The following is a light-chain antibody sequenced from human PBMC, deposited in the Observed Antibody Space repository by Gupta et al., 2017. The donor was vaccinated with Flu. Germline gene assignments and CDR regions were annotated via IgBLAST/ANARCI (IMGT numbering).Light chain of an antibody. Sequence: SITISCTGTSSDVGSYNLVSWYQQHPGKAPKLMIYEGSKRPSGVSNRFSGSKSGNTASLTISGLQAEDEADYYCCSYAGSSTLVFGTGTKLTVL. J-gene: IGLJ1*01. CDR1: SSDVGSYNL. V-gene: IGLV2-23*01. CDR2: EGS. CDR3: CSYAGSSTLV.